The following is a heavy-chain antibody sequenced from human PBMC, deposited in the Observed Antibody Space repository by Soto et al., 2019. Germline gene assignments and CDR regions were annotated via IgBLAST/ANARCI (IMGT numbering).Heavy chain of an antibody. J-gene: IGHJ4*02. D-gene: IGHD5-12*01. CDR2: IYYSGST. CDR1: GGSISSSSYY. CDR3: ALGVATIEWVDY. Sequence: PSETLSLTCTVSGGSISSSSYYWGWIRQPPGKGLEWIGSIYYSGSTYYNPSLKSRVTISVDTSKDQFSLKLSSVTAADTAVYYCALGVATIEWVDYWGQGTLVNVSS. V-gene: IGHV4-39*01.